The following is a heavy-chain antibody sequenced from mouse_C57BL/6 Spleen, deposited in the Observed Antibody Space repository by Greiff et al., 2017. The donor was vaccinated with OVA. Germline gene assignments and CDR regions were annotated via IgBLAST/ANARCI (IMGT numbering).Heavy chain of an antibody. CDR2: ISSGSSTI. J-gene: IGHJ4*01. CDR1: GFTFSDYG. V-gene: IGHV5-17*01. Sequence: DVMLVESGGGLVKPGGSLKLSCAASGFTFSDYGMHWVRQAPEKGLEWVAYISSGSSTIYYADTVKGRFTISRDNAKNTMFLQMTSLRSEDTAMYYCARHDGYLDYYAMDYWGQGTSVTVSS. D-gene: IGHD2-3*01. CDR3: ARHDGYLDYYAMDY.